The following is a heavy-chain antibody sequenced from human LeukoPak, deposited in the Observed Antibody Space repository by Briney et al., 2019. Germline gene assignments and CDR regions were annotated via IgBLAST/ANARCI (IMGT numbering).Heavy chain of an antibody. Sequence: GGSLRLSCAASGFTFSDYYMSWIRQAPGKGLEWVSYISNSGSTIYYADSVKGRFTISRDNAKNSLYLQMNSLRAEDTAVYYCAREGGLGYCSSTSCRYYGMDVWGQGTTVTVSS. CDR1: GFTFSDYY. D-gene: IGHD2-2*01. CDR2: ISNSGSTI. V-gene: IGHV3-11*01. CDR3: AREGGLGYCSSTSCRYYGMDV. J-gene: IGHJ6*02.